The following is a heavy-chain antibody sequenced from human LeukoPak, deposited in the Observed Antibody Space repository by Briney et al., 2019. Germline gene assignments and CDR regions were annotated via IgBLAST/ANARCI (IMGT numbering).Heavy chain of an antibody. D-gene: IGHD5-12*01. V-gene: IGHV4-39*07. CDR1: GVSISSSSYY. CDR3: ARGSGYDEVPSPFDY. Sequence: TSETLSLTCTVSGVSISSSSYYWGWIRQPPGKGLVWIWSIYYSGSSYYNPSLKSLVTISVDTSKNQFSLKLSSVTAADTAVYYCARGSGYDEVPSPFDYWGQGTLVTVSS. CDR2: IYYSGSS. J-gene: IGHJ4*02.